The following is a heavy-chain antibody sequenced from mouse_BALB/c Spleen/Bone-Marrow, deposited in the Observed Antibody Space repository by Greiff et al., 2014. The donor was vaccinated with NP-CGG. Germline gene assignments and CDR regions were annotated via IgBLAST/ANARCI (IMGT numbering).Heavy chain of an antibody. CDR1: GYSFTGYT. J-gene: IGHJ3*01. V-gene: IGHV1-18*01. CDR2: INPYNGGS. D-gene: IGHD1-2*01. CDR3: AREKDYGHGFPY. Sequence: VQLKQSGPELVKPGASMKISCKASGYSFTGYTMNWVKQSHGKNLEWIGLINPYNGGSSYNQKFKGKAALTVDKSSNTAYMELLSLTSEDSAVYYCAREKDYGHGFPYWGQGTLVTVSA.